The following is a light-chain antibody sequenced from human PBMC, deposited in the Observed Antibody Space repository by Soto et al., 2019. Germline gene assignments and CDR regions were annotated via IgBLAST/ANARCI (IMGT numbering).Light chain of an antibody. CDR2: AAS. Sequence: DIQMTQSPSSLYASVGDRVTITCRASQRFSSDSNWYRLKAWKAGKRLICAASRLQSGDPSRFSGSGPGTDVTVPNSCLHPEVFATDDWQLSYSTLPGTFGQGTKVQIK. CDR3: QLSYSTLPGT. CDR1: QRFSSD. J-gene: IGKJ1*01. V-gene: IGKV1-39*01.